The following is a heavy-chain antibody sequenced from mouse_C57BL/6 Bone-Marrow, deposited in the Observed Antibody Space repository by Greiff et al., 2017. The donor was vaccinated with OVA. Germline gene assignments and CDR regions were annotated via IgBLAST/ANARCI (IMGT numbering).Heavy chain of an antibody. J-gene: IGHJ3*01. Sequence: EVQVVESGGDLVKPGGSLKLSCAASGFTFSSYGMSWVRQTPDKRLEWVATISSGGSYTYYPDSVKGRFTISRDNAKNTLYLQMSSLKSEDTAMYYCARQGGVYYDYDGFAYWGQGTLVTVSA. CDR2: ISSGGSYT. CDR1: GFTFSSYG. V-gene: IGHV5-6*01. CDR3: ARQGGVYYDYDGFAY. D-gene: IGHD2-4*01.